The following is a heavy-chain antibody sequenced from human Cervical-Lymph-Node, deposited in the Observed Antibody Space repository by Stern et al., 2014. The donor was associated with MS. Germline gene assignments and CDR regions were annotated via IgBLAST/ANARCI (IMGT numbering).Heavy chain of an antibody. Sequence: VQLVESGGGLVKPGGSLRLSCAASGFTFTSYSMNWVRQAPGKGLEWISSISRSGTSIYYADSVKGRFTISRDYAKNSLDLQMSSLRVEDTAVYFCAREMRGYNYGYDSWGQGTLVTVSS. D-gene: IGHD5-18*01. CDR2: ISRSGTSI. J-gene: IGHJ5*01. CDR1: GFTFTSYS. CDR3: AREMRGYNYGYDS. V-gene: IGHV3-21*01.